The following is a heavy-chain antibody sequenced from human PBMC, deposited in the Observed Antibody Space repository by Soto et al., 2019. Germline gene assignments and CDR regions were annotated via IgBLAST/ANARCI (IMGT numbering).Heavy chain of an antibody. CDR2: MNPNSGNT. J-gene: IGHJ5*02. D-gene: IGHD6-19*01. Sequence: ASVKVSCKASGYTFTSYDINWVRQATGQGLEWMGWMNPNSGNTGYAQKFQGRVTMTRNTSISTAYMELSSLGSEDTAVYYCARAVAGMLSPFWFDPWGQGTLVTVSS. CDR1: GYTFTSYD. V-gene: IGHV1-8*01. CDR3: ARAVAGMLSPFWFDP.